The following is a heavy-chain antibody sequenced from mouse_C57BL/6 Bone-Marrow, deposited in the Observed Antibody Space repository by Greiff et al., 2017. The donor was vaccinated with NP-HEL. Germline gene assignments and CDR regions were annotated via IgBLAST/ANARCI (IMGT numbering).Heavy chain of an antibody. J-gene: IGHJ2*01. D-gene: IGHD1-1*02. CDR3: TTTMARVYFDY. CDR2: IDPENGDT. V-gene: IGHV14-4*01. CDR1: GFNIKDDY. Sequence: EVQLVESGAELVRPGASVKLSCTASGFNIKDDYMHWVKQRPEQGLEWIGWIDPENGDTEYASKFQGKATITADTSSNTAYLQLSSLTSEDTAVYYCTTTMARVYFDYWGQGTTLTVSS.